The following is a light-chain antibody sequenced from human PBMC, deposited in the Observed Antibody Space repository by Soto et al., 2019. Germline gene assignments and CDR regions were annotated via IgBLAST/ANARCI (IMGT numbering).Light chain of an antibody. Sequence: DIQMTQSPSTLSASVGDRVTITCRASQSISIWLAWYQQKPGKAPNILIYDASTLVSGVPSRFSGSGSGTEVTPTISSLQPDDFATYYCQQYNNYFSWTFGQGTKVEIK. V-gene: IGKV1-5*01. CDR1: QSISIW. CDR3: QQYNNYFSWT. J-gene: IGKJ1*01. CDR2: DAS.